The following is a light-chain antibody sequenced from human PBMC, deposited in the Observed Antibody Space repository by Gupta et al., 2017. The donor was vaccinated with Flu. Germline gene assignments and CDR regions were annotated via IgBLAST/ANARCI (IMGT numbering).Light chain of an antibody. V-gene: IGLV1-44*01. Sequence: VTFSCSGSSSTVGSYTVDWYQQLPGTAPKLLIYDFNQRHSGVPDRFSGSKSGTSASLAISGLQSEDEADYYCAVWDDSLSGHYVFGAGTRVTVL. CDR3: AVWDDSLSGHYV. CDR2: DFN. CDR1: SSTVGSYT. J-gene: IGLJ1*01.